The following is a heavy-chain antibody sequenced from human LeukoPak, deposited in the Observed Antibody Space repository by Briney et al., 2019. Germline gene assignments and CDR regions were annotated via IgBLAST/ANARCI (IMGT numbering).Heavy chain of an antibody. Sequence: GGSLRLSCAASGFTFSRYTMNWVRQAPGKGLEWVSSISSSSSFIHYADSLKGRFTISRDNAQNSLYLQMTSLRAEDTALYYCARGHPWGLAFDYWGQGTLVTVSS. D-gene: IGHD7-27*01. CDR3: ARGHPWGLAFDY. V-gene: IGHV3-21*01. CDR2: ISSSSSFI. J-gene: IGHJ4*02. CDR1: GFTFSRYT.